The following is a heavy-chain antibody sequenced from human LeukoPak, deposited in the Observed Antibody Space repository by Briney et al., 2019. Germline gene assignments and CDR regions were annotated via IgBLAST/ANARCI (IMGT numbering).Heavy chain of an antibody. CDR2: IGAYNGNT. CDR1: GYTFTSYW. CDR3: ARGGGYSGYGFGYSSSWYVPYYYYYMDV. Sequence: ASVKVSCKASGYTFTSYWISWVRQAPGQGLEWMGWIGAYNGNTNYAQKLQGRVTMTTDTSTSTAYMELRSLRSDDTAVYYCARGGGYSGYGFGYSSSWYVPYYYYYMDVWGKGTTVTVSS. J-gene: IGHJ6*03. V-gene: IGHV1-18*01. D-gene: IGHD6-13*01.